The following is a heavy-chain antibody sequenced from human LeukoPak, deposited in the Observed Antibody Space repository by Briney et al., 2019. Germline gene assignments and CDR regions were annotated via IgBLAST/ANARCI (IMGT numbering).Heavy chain of an antibody. V-gene: IGHV4-34*01. J-gene: IGHJ3*02. CDR2: INHSGST. Sequence: SETLSLTCAVYGGSFSGYYWSWIRQPPGKGLEWIGEINHSGSTNYNPSLKSRVTISVDTSKNQFSLKLSSVTAADTAVYYCARLTDLEYSSSENDALDIWGQGTMVTVSS. CDR3: ARLTDLEYSSSENDALDI. D-gene: IGHD6-6*01. CDR1: GGSFSGYY.